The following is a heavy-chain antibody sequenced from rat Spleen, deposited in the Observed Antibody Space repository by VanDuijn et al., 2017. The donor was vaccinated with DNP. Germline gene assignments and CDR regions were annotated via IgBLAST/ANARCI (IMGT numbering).Heavy chain of an antibody. Sequence: EVQLVESDGGLVQPGRSLKVSCAASGFTFSDSYMAWVRQAPTKGLEWVATISYDSSSTYYRGSVKGRFTISRDNAKSTLYLKMGSLRSEDTAPYYCTKIGAVTGTFDYWGQGVMVTVSS. CDR1: GFTFSDSY. J-gene: IGHJ2*01. D-gene: IGHD5-1*01. CDR3: TKIGAVTGTFDY. V-gene: IGHV5-29*01. CDR2: ISYDSSST.